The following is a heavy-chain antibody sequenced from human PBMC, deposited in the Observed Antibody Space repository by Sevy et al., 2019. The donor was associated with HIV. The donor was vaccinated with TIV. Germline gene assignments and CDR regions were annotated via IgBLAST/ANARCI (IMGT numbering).Heavy chain of an antibody. J-gene: IGHJ3*02. Sequence: KQSQTLSLTCAVYGGSFSGYYCSWIRQPPGKGLEWIGEINHSGSTNYNPSLKSRVTISVDTSKNQFSLKLSSVTAADTAVYYCARADDIVVVVAAADAFDIWGQGTMVTVSS. V-gene: IGHV4-34*01. CDR2: INHSGST. CDR1: GGSFSGYY. CDR3: ARADDIVVVVAAADAFDI. D-gene: IGHD2-15*01.